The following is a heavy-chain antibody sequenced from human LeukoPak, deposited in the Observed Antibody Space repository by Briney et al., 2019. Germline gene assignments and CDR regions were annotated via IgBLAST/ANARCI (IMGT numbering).Heavy chain of an antibody. D-gene: IGHD3-22*01. Sequence: GSLRLSCVASGLTFEDYALSWVRQAPGKGLEWVSGIIWNGGSTGYEDSVKGRFTISRDNAKNSLYLQMNSLRAEDTALYYCASHASYYYDSSGYRHFDFWGQGTLVTVSS. CDR3: ASHASYYYDSSGYRHFDF. CDR1: GLTFEDYA. V-gene: IGHV3-20*04. J-gene: IGHJ4*02. CDR2: IIWNGGST.